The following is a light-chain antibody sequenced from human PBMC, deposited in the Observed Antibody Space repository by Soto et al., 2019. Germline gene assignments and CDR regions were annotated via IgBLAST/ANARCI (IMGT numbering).Light chain of an antibody. CDR2: WAS. CDR1: QSVLYSSNNKNY. V-gene: IGKV4-1*01. Sequence: DIVMTQSPDSLAVSLGERDTINCESSQSVLYSSNNKNYLAWYQQKPGQPPKLLIYWASTRESGVPDRFSGSGSGTDFTLTISSLQAEDVAVYYCQQYYSTPITFGQGTRLEI. J-gene: IGKJ5*01. CDR3: QQYYSTPIT.